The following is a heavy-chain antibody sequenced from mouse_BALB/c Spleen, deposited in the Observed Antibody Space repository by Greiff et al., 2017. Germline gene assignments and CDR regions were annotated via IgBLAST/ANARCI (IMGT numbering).Heavy chain of an antibody. CDR2: ISSGGSYT. J-gene: IGHJ4*01. CDR1: GFTFSSYA. D-gene: IGHD1-1*01. CDR3: ARYGGAMDY. Sequence: DVQLQESGGGLVKPGGSLKLSCAASGFTFSSYAMSWVRQSPEKRLEWVAEISSGGSYTYYPDTVTGRFTISRDNAKNTLYLEMSSLRSEDTAMYYCARYGGAMDYWGQGTSVTVSS. V-gene: IGHV5-9-4*01.